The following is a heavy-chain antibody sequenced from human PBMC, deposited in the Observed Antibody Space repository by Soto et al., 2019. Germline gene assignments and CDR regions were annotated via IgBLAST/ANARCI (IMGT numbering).Heavy chain of an antibody. D-gene: IGHD6-19*01. CDR2: IGSAGDT. Sequence: GGSLRLSYAAPGFTFSRYDMHWVRQPTGKGLEWVSGIGSAGDTYYPGSVKGRFTISREDAKNSLYLQMNSLRAEDTAVYYCVREKDSSGWYSFDSWGRGTLVTVSS. CDR3: VREKDSSGWYSFDS. CDR1: GFTFSRYD. V-gene: IGHV3-13*01. J-gene: IGHJ4*02.